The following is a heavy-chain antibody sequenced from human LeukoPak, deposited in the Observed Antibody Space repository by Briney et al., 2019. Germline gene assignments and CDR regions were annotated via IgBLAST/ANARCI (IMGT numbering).Heavy chain of an antibody. CDR3: ARDTRATMIVVVIDPFFDY. CDR2: INPNSGGT. CDR1: GYTFTGYY. D-gene: IGHD3-22*01. V-gene: IGHV1-2*02. Sequence: ASVKVSCKASGYTFTGYYMHWVRQAPGQGLEWMGWINPNSGGTNYAQKFQGRVTMTRDTSISTAYMELSRLRSDDTAVYYCARDTRATMIVVVIDPFFDYWGQGTLVTVSS. J-gene: IGHJ4*02.